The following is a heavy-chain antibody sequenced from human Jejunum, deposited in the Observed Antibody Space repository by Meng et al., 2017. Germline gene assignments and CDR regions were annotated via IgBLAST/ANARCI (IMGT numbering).Heavy chain of an antibody. V-gene: IGHV3-23*01. CDR3: AKGGYSFGYNDF. D-gene: IGHD5-18*01. Sequence: GGSLRLSCAASGFTFTNYAMSWVRQAPGKGLEWVSIISDSGGRTYYTDAVKGRFTISRDNSENTLFLQMGSLRAEDTAIYYCAKGGYSFGYNDFWGQGTLVTGAS. J-gene: IGHJ4*02. CDR2: ISDSGGRT. CDR1: GFTFTNYA.